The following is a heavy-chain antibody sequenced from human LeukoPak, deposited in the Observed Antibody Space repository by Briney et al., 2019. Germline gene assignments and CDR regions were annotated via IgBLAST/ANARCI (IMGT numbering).Heavy chain of an antibody. D-gene: IGHD3-22*01. CDR1: GYSFTSYW. Sequence: GESLKISCKGSGYSFTSYWIGWVRQMPGKGLEWMGIIYPGDSDTRYSPSFQGQVTISADKSISTAYLQWSSLKASDTAMYYCARPSYYYDSSGYRYDVYYFDYWGRGTLVTVSS. V-gene: IGHV5-51*01. CDR2: IYPGDSDT. J-gene: IGHJ4*02. CDR3: ARPSYYYDSSGYRYDVYYFDY.